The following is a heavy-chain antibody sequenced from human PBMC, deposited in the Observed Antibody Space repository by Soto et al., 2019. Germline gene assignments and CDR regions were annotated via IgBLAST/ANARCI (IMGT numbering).Heavy chain of an antibody. J-gene: IGHJ3*02. D-gene: IGHD2-2*02. Sequence: QVQLVQSGAEVKKPGASVKVSCKASGYTFTSYDINWVRQATGQGLEWMGWMNPNSGNTGYAQKFQGRVNMTRNTSISTAYMEVSRLRSEDTAVYYCARFCSSTSCYKGGDAFDIWGQGTMVTVSS. CDR2: MNPNSGNT. CDR3: ARFCSSTSCYKGGDAFDI. V-gene: IGHV1-8*01. CDR1: GYTFTSYD.